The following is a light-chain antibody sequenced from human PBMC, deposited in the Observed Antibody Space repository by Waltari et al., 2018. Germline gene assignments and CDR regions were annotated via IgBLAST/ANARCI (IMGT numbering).Light chain of an antibody. CDR3: QQRSNWAPGT. J-gene: IGKJ4*01. V-gene: IGKV3-11*01. CDR1: QSVSSY. Sequence: ELVLTHSLATLSLSPGVRATLSCSASQSVSSYLAWYQQKPGQAPRLLIYDVSNRATGIPARFSGSGSGTDFTLTISSLEPEDFAVYYCQQRSNWAPGTFGGGTKVEIK. CDR2: DVS.